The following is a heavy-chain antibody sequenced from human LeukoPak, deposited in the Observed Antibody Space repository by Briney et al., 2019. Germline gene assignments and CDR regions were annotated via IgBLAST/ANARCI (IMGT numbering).Heavy chain of an antibody. CDR3: ARVLRDSSGYYYSSYYYYMDV. J-gene: IGHJ6*03. V-gene: IGHV1-18*01. Sequence: ASVKVSCKAPGYTFTSYGISWVRQAPGQGLEWMGWISAYNGNTNYAQKLQGRVTMTTDTSTSTAYMELRSLRSDDTAVYYCARVLRDSSGYYYSSYYYYMDVWGKGTTVTVSS. CDR2: ISAYNGNT. CDR1: GYTFTSYG. D-gene: IGHD3-22*01.